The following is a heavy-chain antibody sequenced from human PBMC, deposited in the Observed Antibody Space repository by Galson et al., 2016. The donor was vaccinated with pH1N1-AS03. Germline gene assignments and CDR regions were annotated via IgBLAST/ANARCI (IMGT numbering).Heavy chain of an antibody. D-gene: IGHD6-19*01. J-gene: IGHJ6*02. V-gene: IGHV3-21*01. CDR1: GFTFRTYG. CDR2: ISSSSSYI. CDR3: ARRSAAVSGTGWVDV. Sequence: SLRLSCAASGFTFRTYGMNWVRQAPGKGLEWVSSISSSSSYIYHADSVKGRFTISRDNARNSLYLQMNSLRAEDTAVYYCARRSAAVSGTGWVDVWGQGTTVTVSS.